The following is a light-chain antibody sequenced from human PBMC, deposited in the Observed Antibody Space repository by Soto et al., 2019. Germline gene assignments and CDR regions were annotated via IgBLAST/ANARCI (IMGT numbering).Light chain of an antibody. V-gene: IGKV3-15*01. Sequence: EIVMAQSPATLSVSPGERATLSCRASQSVSGNLAWYQQKPGQAPRLLIYGASTRATGIPARFSGSGSGTEFTLTISSLQSEDFAVYYCQQYNNWPPRTFGQGTKVEIK. J-gene: IGKJ1*01. CDR3: QQYNNWPPRT. CDR1: QSVSGN. CDR2: GAS.